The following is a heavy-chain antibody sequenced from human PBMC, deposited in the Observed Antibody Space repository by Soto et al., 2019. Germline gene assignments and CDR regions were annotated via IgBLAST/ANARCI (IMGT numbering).Heavy chain of an antibody. D-gene: IGHD2-21*02. J-gene: IGHJ3*02. V-gene: IGHV3-49*04. CDR1: GFTFDDYA. CDR3: TRDYFSQYYCAGDCYGAFDI. CDR2: IRSKASGGTT. Sequence: EVQLVESGGGLVQPGRSLRLSCTSSGFTFDDYAMSWVRQAPGKGLEWVGFIRSKASGGTTEYAASVKGRFTISRDDSKSIAYLQMNSLKTEDTAVYFCTRDYFSQYYCAGDCYGAFDIWGQGTMVTVSS.